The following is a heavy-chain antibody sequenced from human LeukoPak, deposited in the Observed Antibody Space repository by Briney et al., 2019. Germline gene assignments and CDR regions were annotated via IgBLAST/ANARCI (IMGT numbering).Heavy chain of an antibody. CDR2: ISGGGGST. CDR1: GFTFSSYA. Sequence: SGGSLRLSCAASGFTFSSYAMSWVRQAPGKGLEWVSAISGGGGSTYYADSVKGRFTISRDNSKNTLYLQMNSLRAEDTAVYYCANGGWLVNFDYWGQGTLVTVSS. CDR3: ANGGWLVNFDY. J-gene: IGHJ4*02. V-gene: IGHV3-23*01. D-gene: IGHD6-19*01.